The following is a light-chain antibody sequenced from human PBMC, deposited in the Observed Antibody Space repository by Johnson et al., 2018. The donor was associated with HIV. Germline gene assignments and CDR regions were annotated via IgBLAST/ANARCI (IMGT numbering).Light chain of an antibody. CDR3: GTWDSILGAGLYL. J-gene: IGLJ1*01. V-gene: IGLV1-51*02. Sequence: QSVLTQPPSVSAAPGQKVTISCSGSSSNIGNNYVSWYQQLPGTAPKLLIYENNKRPSGIPDRFSGSKSGTSATLGITGLQTGYEADYYCGTWDSILGAGLYLFGTGTKVTVL. CDR2: ENN. CDR1: SSNIGNNY.